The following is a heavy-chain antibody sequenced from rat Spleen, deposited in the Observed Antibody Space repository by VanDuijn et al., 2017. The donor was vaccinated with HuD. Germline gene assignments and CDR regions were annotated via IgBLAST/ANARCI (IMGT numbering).Heavy chain of an antibody. CDR3: ARSGFSSPYYFDY. CDR1: GFSLSDHG. Sequence: QVQLKESGPGLVQPSQTLSLTCSVSGFSLSDHGVSWVRQPPGKGLEWIGVIWSGGRTDYNSGLKSRLSISRDTSKSQVLLKMNGLQTEDTALYFCARSGFSSPYYFDYWGQGVMVTVSS. V-gene: IGHV2-16*01. J-gene: IGHJ2*01. D-gene: IGHD1-2*01. CDR2: IWSGGRT.